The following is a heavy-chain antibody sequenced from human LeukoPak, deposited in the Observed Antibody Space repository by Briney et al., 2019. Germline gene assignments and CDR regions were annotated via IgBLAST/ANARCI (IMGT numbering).Heavy chain of an antibody. CDR2: INHSGST. CDR3: ARLGGGNPFRSY. V-gene: IGHV4-39*07. Sequence: SETLSLTCTVSSGSISTSNYYWGWVRQPPGKGLEWIGEINHSGSTNYNPSLKSRVTISVDTSKNQFSLKLSSVTAADTAVYYCARLGGGNPFRSYWGQGTLVTVSS. J-gene: IGHJ4*02. CDR1: SGSISTSNYY. D-gene: IGHD4-23*01.